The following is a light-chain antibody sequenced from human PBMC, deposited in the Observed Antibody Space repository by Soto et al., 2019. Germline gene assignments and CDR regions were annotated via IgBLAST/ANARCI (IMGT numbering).Light chain of an antibody. CDR1: QSVDND. V-gene: IGKV3D-15*01. J-gene: IGKJ4*01. CDR3: QQYNNWPLT. Sequence: EVVMTQSPATLSVYPGDRATLSCRASQSVDNDLAWYQQKPGQPPRLLIYDASTRATGIPARFSGSQSGTEFTLTISSLLSEDFAVYSCQQYNNWPLTFGGGTKVAIK. CDR2: DAS.